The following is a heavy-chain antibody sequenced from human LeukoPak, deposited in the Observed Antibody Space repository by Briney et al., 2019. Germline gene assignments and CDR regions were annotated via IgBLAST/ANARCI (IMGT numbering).Heavy chain of an antibody. D-gene: IGHD3-9*01. CDR3: ARERAYYDILPRWFDP. CDR1: GGSFSGYY. CDR2: INHSGST. V-gene: IGHV4-34*01. Sequence: SETLSLTCAVYGGSFSGYYWSWIRQPPGKGLEWIGEINHSGSTNYNPSLKSRVTISVDTSKNQFSLKLSSVTAADTAVYYCARERAYYDILPRWFDPWGQGTLVTVSS. J-gene: IGHJ5*02.